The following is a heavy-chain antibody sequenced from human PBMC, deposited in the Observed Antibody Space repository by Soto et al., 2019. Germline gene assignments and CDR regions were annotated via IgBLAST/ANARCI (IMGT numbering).Heavy chain of an antibody. CDR1: GFTFSDYY. V-gene: IGHV3-11*06. D-gene: IGHD1-26*01. CDR3: AGKQWEPAGNYYFDY. CDR2: ISSSSTYT. J-gene: IGHJ4*02. Sequence: QVQLVESGGGLVKPGGSLRLSCATSGFTFSDYYMSWVRQAPGKGLEWVSYISSSSTYTNYADSVKGRFTISRDNAKNSLYLQMNRLRAEDTAVYYCAGKQWEPAGNYYFDYWGQGTLVTVSS.